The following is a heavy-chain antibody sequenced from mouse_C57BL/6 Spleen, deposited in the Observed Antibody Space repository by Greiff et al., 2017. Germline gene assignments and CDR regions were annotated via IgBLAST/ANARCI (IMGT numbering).Heavy chain of an antibody. CDR2: INYDGSST. Sequence: EVKLMESEGGLVQPGSSMKLSCTASGFTFSDYYMAWVRQVPEKGLEWVANINYDGSSTYYLDSLKSRFIISRDNAENILYLQMSSLKSEDTATYYCARDQSNYWYFDVWGTGTTVTVSS. CDR3: ARDQSNYWYFDV. J-gene: IGHJ1*03. CDR1: GFTFSDYY. D-gene: IGHD1-3*01. V-gene: IGHV5-16*01.